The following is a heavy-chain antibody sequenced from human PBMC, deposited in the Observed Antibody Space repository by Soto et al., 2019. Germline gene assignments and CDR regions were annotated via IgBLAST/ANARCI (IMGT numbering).Heavy chain of an antibody. CDR1: GFSFNRAW. V-gene: IGHV3-15*07. D-gene: IGHD3-16*01. CDR3: TADVPDWGAYAFDY. J-gene: IGHJ4*02. CDR2: IKSEINGGTI. Sequence: EVQLAESGGDLVKAGGSLRLSCAASGFSFNRAWMNWVRQIPGKGLEWVGSIKSEINGGTIEYAAPVKGRFTIARDDSRNTVNLEMNGLKTEDTALYYCTADVPDWGAYAFDYWGQGTLVTVSS.